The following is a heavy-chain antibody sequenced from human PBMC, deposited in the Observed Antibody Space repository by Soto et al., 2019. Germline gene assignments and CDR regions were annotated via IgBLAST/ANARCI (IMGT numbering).Heavy chain of an antibody. CDR3: AVRSGSFGPYYYYGMDV. D-gene: IGHD1-26*01. V-gene: IGHV1-2*02. Sequence: ASVKVSCKASGYTFTGYYMHWVRQAPGQGLEWMGWINPNSGGTNYAPKFQGRVTMTRDTSISTAYMELSRLRSDDTAVYYCAVRSGSFGPYYYYGMDVWGQGTTVTVSS. J-gene: IGHJ6*02. CDR1: GYTFTGYY. CDR2: INPNSGGT.